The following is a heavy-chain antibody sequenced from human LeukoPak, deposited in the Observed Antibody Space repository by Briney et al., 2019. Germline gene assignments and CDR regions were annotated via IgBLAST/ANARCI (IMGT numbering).Heavy chain of an antibody. Sequence: GGSLRLSCAASGFTFSSYSMNWVRQAPGKGLEWVSSISSSSSYIYYADSVKGRFTISRDNAKNSLYLQMNSLRAEDTAVYYCAREVLVATIAYHYWGQGTLVTVSS. CDR3: AREVLVATIAYHY. CDR1: GFTFSSYS. J-gene: IGHJ4*02. V-gene: IGHV3-21*01. D-gene: IGHD5-12*01. CDR2: ISSSSSYI.